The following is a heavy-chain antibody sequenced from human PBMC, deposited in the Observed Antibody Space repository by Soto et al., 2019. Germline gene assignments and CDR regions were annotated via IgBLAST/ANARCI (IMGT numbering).Heavy chain of an antibody. CDR3: ASANYWDSDY. J-gene: IGHJ4*02. D-gene: IGHD4-4*01. CDR1: GYTFPSST. V-gene: IGHV1-18*01. CDR2: INAYSGDR. Sequence: QGELVPSGAEVKKPGASVKVSCQASGYTFPSSTISWLRQAPGQGLEWLGWINAYSGDRKFAQRFQGRVTMTTDTSTSTAYLELTSLTSDDTAIYCCASANYWDSDYWGQGTLLTVSS.